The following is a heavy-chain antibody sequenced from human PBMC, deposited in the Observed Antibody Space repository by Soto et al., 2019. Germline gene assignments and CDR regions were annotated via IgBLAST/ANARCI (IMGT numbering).Heavy chain of an antibody. J-gene: IGHJ4*02. Sequence: SVKVSCKASGGTFSSYAISWVRQAPGQGLEWMGGIIPIFGTANYAQKFQGRVTITADESTSTAYMELSSLRSEDTAVYYCATTALPLYYFDYWGQGTLVTVSS. CDR2: IIPIFGTA. CDR1: GGTFSSYA. V-gene: IGHV1-69*13. CDR3: ATTALPLYYFDY.